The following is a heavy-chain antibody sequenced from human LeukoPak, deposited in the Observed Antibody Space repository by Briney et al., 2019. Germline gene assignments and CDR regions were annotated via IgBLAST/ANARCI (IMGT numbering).Heavy chain of an antibody. CDR3: ARDPPPDDILTGFDY. J-gene: IGHJ4*02. D-gene: IGHD3-9*01. CDR1: GGSISSSSYY. Sequence: SETLSLTCTVSGGSISSSSYYWGWIRQPPGKGLEWIGSIYYSGSTYYNPSLKSRVTISVDTSKNQFSLKLSSVTAADTAVYYCARDPPPDDILTGFDYWGQGTLVTVSS. V-gene: IGHV4-39*07. CDR2: IYYSGST.